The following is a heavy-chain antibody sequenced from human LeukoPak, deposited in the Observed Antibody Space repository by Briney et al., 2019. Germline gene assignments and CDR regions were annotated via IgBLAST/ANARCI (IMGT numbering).Heavy chain of an antibody. CDR3: ARGPIIDIAIIPAADNYYYMDV. J-gene: IGHJ6*03. D-gene: IGHD2-2*01. CDR1: GYTFTGYY. V-gene: IGHV1-2*02. Sequence: ASVKVSCKASGYTFTGYYMHWVRQAPGQGLEWMGWINPNSGGTNYAQKFQGRVTMTTDTSTTTAYMDLRSLRSDDTAVYYCARGPIIDIAIIPAADNYYYMDVWGKGTTVTVSS. CDR2: INPNSGGT.